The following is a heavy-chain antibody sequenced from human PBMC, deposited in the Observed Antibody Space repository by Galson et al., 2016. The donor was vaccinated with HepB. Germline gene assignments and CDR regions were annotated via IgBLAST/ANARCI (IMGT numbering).Heavy chain of an antibody. V-gene: IGHV3-23*01. J-gene: IGHJ5*01. CDR1: GFTFSSYA. CDR3: AKDRFRATQRPNWFDS. Sequence: SLRLSCAASGFTFSSYAMSWVRQAPGKGLEWVSAISGGGGSTYYADSVKGRFTISRDNSKNTLYLQMNSLRAEDTAVYYCAKDRFRATQRPNWFDSWGQGTLVTVSS. CDR2: ISGGGGST. D-gene: IGHD2-21*01.